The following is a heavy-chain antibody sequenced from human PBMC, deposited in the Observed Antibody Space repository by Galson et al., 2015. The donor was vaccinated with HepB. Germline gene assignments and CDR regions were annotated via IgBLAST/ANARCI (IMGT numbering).Heavy chain of an antibody. CDR3: SADGGRGTFFFYKYNNAMDV. V-gene: IGHV3-15*01. CDR2: IQSQSDGGAA. D-gene: IGHD3-16*01. Sequence: SLRLSCAASGFSVNNAWMSWVRQAPGKGLEWVGRIQSQSDGGAADYAAPVKGKFISSRSNSGNTLFLQMNSLNTEDTAVYFCSADGGRGTFFFYKYNNAMDVWGQGTTVTVSS. J-gene: IGHJ6*01. CDR1: GFSVNNAW.